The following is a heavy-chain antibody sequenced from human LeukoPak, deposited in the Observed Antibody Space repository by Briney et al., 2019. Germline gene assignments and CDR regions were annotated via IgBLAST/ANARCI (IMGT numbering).Heavy chain of an antibody. CDR2: ISYDGSNK. D-gene: IGHD4-17*01. CDR3: ASFSVTTVTTSCY. Sequence: GGSLRLSCAASGFTFSSYAMHWVRQAPGKGLEWVAVISYDGSNKYYADSVKGRFTISRDNSKNTLYLQMNSLRAEDTAVYYCASFSVTTVTTSCYWGQGTLVTVSS. J-gene: IGHJ4*02. CDR1: GFTFSSYA. V-gene: IGHV3-30*04.